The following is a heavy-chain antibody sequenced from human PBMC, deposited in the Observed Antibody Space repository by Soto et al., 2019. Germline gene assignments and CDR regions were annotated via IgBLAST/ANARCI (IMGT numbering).Heavy chain of an antibody. D-gene: IGHD3-3*01. CDR2: MIPIFGTA. V-gene: IGHV1-69*13. Sequence: SVKVSCKASGGTFSSYAISWVRQAPGQGLEWMGGMIPIFGTANYAQKFQGRVTITADESTSTAYMELSSLRSEHTAVYYCASRLTIFGVVPSLDYWGQGTLVTVSS. CDR3: ASRLTIFGVVPSLDY. J-gene: IGHJ4*02. CDR1: GGTFSSYA.